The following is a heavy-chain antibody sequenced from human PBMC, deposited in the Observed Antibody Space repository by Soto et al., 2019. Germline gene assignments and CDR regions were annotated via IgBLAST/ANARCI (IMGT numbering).Heavy chain of an antibody. V-gene: IGHV1-3*01. CDR3: AREARSSAWYWFDP. CDR2: INAGKGNT. D-gene: IGHD6-19*01. CDR1: GYTFTNYA. J-gene: IGHJ5*02. Sequence: ASVKVSCKASGYTFTNYAIHWVRQAPGQRLEWMGWINAGKGNTQYSQKFQGRVTITRDTSASTAYMELSSLRSEDTAVYYCAREARSSAWYWFDPWGQGTLVTVSS.